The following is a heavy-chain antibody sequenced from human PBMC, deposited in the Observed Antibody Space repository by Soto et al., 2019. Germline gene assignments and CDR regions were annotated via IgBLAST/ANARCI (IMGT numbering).Heavy chain of an antibody. CDR3: ASSHIVAIFDY. Sequence: QVQLQESGPGLVKPSQTLSLTCTVSGGSISSGGYYWSWIRQHPAKGLEWIGYIYYSGSTYYNPSLKRRVTISVATSKNQFSLKLSSVTAADTAVYYCASSHIVAIFDYWGQGTLVTVSS. CDR1: GGSISSGGYY. D-gene: IGHD5-12*01. CDR2: IYYSGST. V-gene: IGHV4-31*03. J-gene: IGHJ4*02.